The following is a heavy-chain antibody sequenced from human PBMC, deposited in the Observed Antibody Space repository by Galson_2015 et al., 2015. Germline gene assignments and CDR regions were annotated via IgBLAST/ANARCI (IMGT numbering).Heavy chain of an antibody. V-gene: IGHV3-30-3*01. CDR2: ISYDGSNK. Sequence: SLRLSCAASGFTFSSYAMHWVRQAPGKGLEWVAVISYDGSNKYYADPVKGRFTISRDNSKNTLYLQMNSLRAEDTAVYYCAREMATIRRYFDLWGRGTLVTVSS. CDR3: AREMATIRRYFDL. J-gene: IGHJ2*01. CDR1: GFTFSSYA. D-gene: IGHD5-24*01.